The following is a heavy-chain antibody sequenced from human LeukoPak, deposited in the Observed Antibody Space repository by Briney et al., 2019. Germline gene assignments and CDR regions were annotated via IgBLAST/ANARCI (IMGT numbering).Heavy chain of an antibody. CDR2: ISSSSSYI. CDR3: ARERLLAVAGFDY. Sequence: PGESLRLSCAASGFTFSSYSMNWVRQAPGKGLEWVSSISSSSSYIYYADSVKGRFTISRDNAKNSLYLQMNSLRAEDTAVYYCARERLLAVAGFDYWGQGTLVTVSS. V-gene: IGHV3-21*01. CDR1: GFTFSSYS. J-gene: IGHJ4*02. D-gene: IGHD6-19*01.